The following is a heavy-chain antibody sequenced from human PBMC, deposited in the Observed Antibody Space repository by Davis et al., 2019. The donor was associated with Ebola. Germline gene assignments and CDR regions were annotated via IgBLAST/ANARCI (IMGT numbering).Heavy chain of an antibody. CDR1: GGSIRSSYY. J-gene: IGHJ4*02. V-gene: IGHV4-39*01. Sequence: MPGGSLRLSCTVSGGSIRSSYYWGWIRQPPGKGLEWIGSIYYSGYTSYNPSLGSRVTMSVDTSKNRFSLKVNSVTAADTAVYYCASLLFGTSSHWGQGALVTVSS. CDR3: ASLLFGTSSH. CDR2: IYYSGYT. D-gene: IGHD6-13*01.